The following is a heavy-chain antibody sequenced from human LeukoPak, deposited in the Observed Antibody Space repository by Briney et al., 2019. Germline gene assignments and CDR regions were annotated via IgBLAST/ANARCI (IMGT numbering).Heavy chain of an antibody. CDR1: GFTFSNYG. CDR3: ARSLCTGGSCDTFYLDF. V-gene: IGHV3-33*08. D-gene: IGHD2-8*02. CDR2: IWYDGSKK. J-gene: IGHJ4*02. Sequence: GGSLRLSCAASGFTFSNYGMSWVRQAPGKGLEWVALIWYDGSKKYFADSVKGRFSVSRDNTKNTLYLQINSLRADDTAVYYCARSLCTGGSCDTFYLDFWGQGTLVTVSS.